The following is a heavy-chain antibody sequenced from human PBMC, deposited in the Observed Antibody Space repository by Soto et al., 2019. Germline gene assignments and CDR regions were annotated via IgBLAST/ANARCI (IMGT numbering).Heavy chain of an antibody. Sequence: EVQLVESGGGLVKPGGSLRLSCAASGFTFSSYSMNWVRQAPGKGLEWVSSISSSSSYIYYADSVKGRFTISRDNAKNSLYLQMNSRRGEDTAVYYCARDGVLVPAAMGWFDPWGQGTLVTVSS. D-gene: IGHD2-2*01. V-gene: IGHV3-21*01. CDR3: ARDGVLVPAAMGWFDP. J-gene: IGHJ5*02. CDR1: GFTFSSYS. CDR2: ISSSSSYI.